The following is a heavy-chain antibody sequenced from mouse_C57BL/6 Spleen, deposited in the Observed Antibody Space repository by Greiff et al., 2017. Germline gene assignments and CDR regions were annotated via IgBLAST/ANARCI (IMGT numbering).Heavy chain of an antibody. Sequence: VKLMESGAELARPGASVKLSCKASGYTFTSYGISWVKQRTGQGLEWIVEIYPRSGNTYYNEKFKGKATLTADKSSSTAYMELRSLTSEDSAVYFCASSNDYGYLFYAMDYWGQGTSVTVSS. CDR2: IYPRSGNT. CDR3: ASSNDYGYLFYAMDY. CDR1: GYTFTSYG. V-gene: IGHV1-81*01. J-gene: IGHJ4*01. D-gene: IGHD1-2*01.